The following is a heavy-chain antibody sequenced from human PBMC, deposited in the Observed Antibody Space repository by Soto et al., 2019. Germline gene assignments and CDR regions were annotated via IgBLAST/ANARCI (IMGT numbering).Heavy chain of an antibody. CDR3: ARQTRGYGMDV. J-gene: IGHJ6*02. CDR1: GYDFTKNW. Sequence: GESLKISCKGSGYDFTKNWIGWVRQMSGEGLEWMGIIYPDDSDTRYSPSFEGQVTMSADKSISTVYLQWNSLKASDTAMYYCARQTRGYGMDVWGQGTTVTVSS. CDR2: IYPDDSDT. D-gene: IGHD3-10*01. V-gene: IGHV5-51*01.